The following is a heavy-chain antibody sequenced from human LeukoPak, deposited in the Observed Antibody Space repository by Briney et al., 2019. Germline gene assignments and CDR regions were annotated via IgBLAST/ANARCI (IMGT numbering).Heavy chain of an antibody. D-gene: IGHD3-22*01. V-gene: IGHV1-2*02. CDR3: ARQHSSGYYGFDY. J-gene: IGHJ4*02. CDR2: INPNSGGT. Sequence: ASVKVSCKASGYTFTGYYMHWVRQAPGQGLEWMGWINPNSGGTNYAQKFQGRVTMTRDTSISTAYMELSRLRSDGTAVYYCARQHSSGYYGFDYWGQGTLVTVSS. CDR1: GYTFTGYY.